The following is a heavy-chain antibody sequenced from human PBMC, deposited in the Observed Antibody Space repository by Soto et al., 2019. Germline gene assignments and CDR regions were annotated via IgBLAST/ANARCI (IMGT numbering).Heavy chain of an antibody. CDR1: GYTFTSYG. D-gene: IGHD3-22*01. Sequence: GASVKVSCKASGYTFTSYGISWVRQAPGQGLEWMGWISAYNGNTNYAQKLQGRVTMTTDTSTSTAYMELRSLRSDDTAVYYCARTYYYDSSGYYPGYWRQGTLVTVSS. CDR2: ISAYNGNT. V-gene: IGHV1-18*04. CDR3: ARTYYYDSSGYYPGY. J-gene: IGHJ4*02.